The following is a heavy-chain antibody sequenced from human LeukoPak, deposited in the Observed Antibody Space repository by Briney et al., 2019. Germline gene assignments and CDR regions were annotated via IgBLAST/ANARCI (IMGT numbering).Heavy chain of an antibody. CDR2: ISSSSSYI. J-gene: IGHJ3*02. Sequence: KPGGSLRLSCAASGFTFSSYSMNWVRQAPGKGLEWVSSISSSSSYIYYADSVKGRFTISRDNAKNSLYLQMNSLRAEDTAVYYCAREGYEDDAFDIWGQGTMVTVSS. CDR1: GFTFSSYS. V-gene: IGHV3-21*01. CDR3: AREGYEDDAFDI. D-gene: IGHD3-16*01.